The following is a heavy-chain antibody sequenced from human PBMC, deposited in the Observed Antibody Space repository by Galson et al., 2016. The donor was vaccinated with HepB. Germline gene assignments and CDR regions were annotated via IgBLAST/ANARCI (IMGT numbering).Heavy chain of an antibody. D-gene: IGHD1-1*01. CDR3: AKDHHNLNDLAY. CDR2: ISGSGSST. Sequence: SLRLSCAASGFTFSTYAIHWVRQAPGKELEWVSAISGSGSSTFYADSVKGRFTIFRDNSKNTLSLRMNSLRVDDTAVYYCAKDHHNLNDLAYLGQGTLVTVSS. CDR1: GFTFSTYA. V-gene: IGHV3-23*01. J-gene: IGHJ4*02.